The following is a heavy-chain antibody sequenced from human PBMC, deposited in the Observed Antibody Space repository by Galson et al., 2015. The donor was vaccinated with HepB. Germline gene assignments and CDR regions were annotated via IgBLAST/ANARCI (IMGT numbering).Heavy chain of an antibody. CDR1: GFTFSNAW. Sequence: SLRLSCAPSGFTFSNAWMSWVRQAPGKGLEWVGRIKSEVDGGTIDYAAPVKGRFSISRDDSKNTLYLQMNSLKTEDTAVYYCTTVEGEKGYGSGSWGQGTLVTVSS. J-gene: IGHJ5*02. CDR2: IKSEVDGGTI. V-gene: IGHV3-15*01. D-gene: IGHD3-10*01. CDR3: TTVEGEKGYGSGS.